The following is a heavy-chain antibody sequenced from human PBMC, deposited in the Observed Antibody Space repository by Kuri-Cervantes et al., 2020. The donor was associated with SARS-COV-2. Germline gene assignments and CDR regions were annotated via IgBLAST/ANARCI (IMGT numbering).Heavy chain of an antibody. V-gene: IGHV3-7*01. CDR3: ARDLTMVTKSRPKLLGDY. J-gene: IGHJ4*02. D-gene: IGHD4-17*01. Sequence: GESLKISCAASGFTFSSYWMSWVHQAPGKGLEWVANIKQDGSEKYYVDSVKGRFTISRDNAKNSLYLQMNSLRAEDTAVYYCARDLTMVTKSRPKLLGDYWGQGTLVTVSS. CDR1: GFTFSSYW. CDR2: IKQDGSEK.